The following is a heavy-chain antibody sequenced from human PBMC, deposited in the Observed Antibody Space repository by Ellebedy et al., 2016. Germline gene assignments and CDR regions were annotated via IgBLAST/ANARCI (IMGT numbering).Heavy chain of an antibody. J-gene: IGHJ5*02. CDR1: GYTFTDYY. CDR3: APGYTGGFP. V-gene: IGHV1-2*02. Sequence: ASVKVSXXTSGYTFTDYYVHWVRQAPGQGLEWMGWINPNSGGTNYAQKFQGRVTMTRDTSISTAYMEMNSLRSDDTAIYYCAPGYTGGFPWGQGTLVTVSS. CDR2: INPNSGGT. D-gene: IGHD1-26*01.